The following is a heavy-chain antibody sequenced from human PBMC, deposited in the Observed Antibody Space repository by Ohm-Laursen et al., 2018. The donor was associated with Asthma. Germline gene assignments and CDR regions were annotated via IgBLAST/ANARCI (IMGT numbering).Heavy chain of an antibody. CDR2: ISSSSSTI. D-gene: IGHD3-3*01. CDR3: ARDKTGKFWSGISYY. J-gene: IGHJ4*02. CDR1: GFTFSSYS. V-gene: IGHV3-48*02. Sequence: GSLRLSCAASGFTFSSYSMNWVRQAPGKGLEWVSYISSSSSTIYYADSVKGRFTISRDNAKNSLYLQMNSLRDEDTAVYYWARDKTGKFWSGISYYWGQGTLVTVSS.